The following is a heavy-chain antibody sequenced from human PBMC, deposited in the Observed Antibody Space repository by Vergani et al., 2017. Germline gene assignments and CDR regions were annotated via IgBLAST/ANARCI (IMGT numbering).Heavy chain of an antibody. CDR2: ISYDGSNK. Sequence: VQLLESGGGLVQPGGSLRLSCAASGFTFSSYGMHWVRQAPGKGLEWVAVISYDGSNKYYAHSVKGRFTLSKDNSKNTLYLQMNSLVAEETAVYYCAKTGGVPAAILARPFDYWGQGTLVTVSS. CDR3: AKTGGVPAAILARPFDY. CDR1: GFTFSSYG. D-gene: IGHD2-2*02. J-gene: IGHJ4*02. V-gene: IGHV3-30*18.